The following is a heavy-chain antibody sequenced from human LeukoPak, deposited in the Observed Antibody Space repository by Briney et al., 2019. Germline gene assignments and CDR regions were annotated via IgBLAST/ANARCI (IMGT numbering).Heavy chain of an antibody. D-gene: IGHD5-18*01. CDR2: INHSGST. J-gene: IGHJ4*02. V-gene: IGHV4-39*07. CDR3: ARLLGEEQVDTAMVTLGDSIDISNYFDY. Sequence: SETLSLTCTLSGGSISSSIYYWSWIRQPPGKGLEWLGEINHSGSTNYNPSLKSRVTISVDTSKNQFSLKLSSETAADTAVYYCARLLGEEQVDTAMVTLGDSIDISNYFDYWGQGTLVTVSS. CDR1: GGSISSSIYY.